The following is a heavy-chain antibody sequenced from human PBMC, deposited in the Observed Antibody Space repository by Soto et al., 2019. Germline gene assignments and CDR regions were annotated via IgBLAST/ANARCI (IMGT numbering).Heavy chain of an antibody. CDR1: GGLISSGGYY. D-gene: IGHD6-13*01. V-gene: IGHV4-31*03. Sequence: PSATLSLNSTVYGGLISSGGYYWRWIRQHPGKGREWMGYTYCSGSSSYNPSLKGRVTISVDTSKSQFSLKLSSVPAAATAVYYCARDFPYSRPARYGMDVGGQGTTVTVSS. J-gene: IGHJ6*02. CDR2: TYCSGSS. CDR3: ARDFPYSRPARYGMDV.